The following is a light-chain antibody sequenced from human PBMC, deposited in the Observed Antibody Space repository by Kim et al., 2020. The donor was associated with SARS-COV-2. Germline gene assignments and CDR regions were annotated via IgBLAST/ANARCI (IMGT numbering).Light chain of an antibody. V-gene: IGKV1-9*01. Sequence: ASVDDTVTTTCRASLGIANYLAWYQQSPGKAPKLLIYGASTLQSGVPARFSARGFGADFTLTISSLQPEDFATDYCQQVNSFPLTFGGGTKVDIK. J-gene: IGKJ4*01. CDR3: QQVNSFPLT. CDR2: GAS. CDR1: LGIANY.